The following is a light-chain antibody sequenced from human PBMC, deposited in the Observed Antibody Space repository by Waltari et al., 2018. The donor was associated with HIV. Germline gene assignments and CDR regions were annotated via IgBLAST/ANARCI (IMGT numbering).Light chain of an antibody. V-gene: IGLV1-51*01. CDR3: GTWDTSLGAGV. Sequence: QSVLTQPPSVSAAPGQTVPISCSGSSSKFGNDFVSWYQHLPGAAPKLLIYDNDKRPSGISDRFSGSKSGTSATLGITGLQTGDEADYYCGTWDTSLGAGVFGGGTKLTVL. CDR2: DND. CDR1: SSKFGNDF. J-gene: IGLJ3*02.